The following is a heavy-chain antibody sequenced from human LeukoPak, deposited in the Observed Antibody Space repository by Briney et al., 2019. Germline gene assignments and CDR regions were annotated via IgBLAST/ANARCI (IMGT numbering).Heavy chain of an antibody. CDR2: IYYSGST. CDR3: ARGDCGGDCFHQSLNAFDI. J-gene: IGHJ3*02. D-gene: IGHD2-21*02. Sequence: PSETLSLTCTVSGGSISSSSYYWGWIRQPPGKGLGWIGSIYYSGSTYYNPSLKSRVTISVDTSKNQFSLKLSTVTAADTAVYYCARGDCGGDCFHQSLNAFDIWGQGTMVTVSS. CDR1: GGSISSSSYY. V-gene: IGHV4-39*07.